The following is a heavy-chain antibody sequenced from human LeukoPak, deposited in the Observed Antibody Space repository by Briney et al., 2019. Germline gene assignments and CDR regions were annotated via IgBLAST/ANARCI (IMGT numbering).Heavy chain of an antibody. CDR3: AREYSSFDAFDI. V-gene: IGHV4-59*01. J-gene: IGHJ3*02. CDR1: GGSISSYY. D-gene: IGHD6-6*01. Sequence: PSETLSLTCTVSGGSISSYYWSWIRQPPGKGLEWIGYIYYSGSTNYNPSLKTRVTISVDTSKNQFSLNLSSVTAADTAVYYCAREYSSFDAFDIWGQGTMVTVSS. CDR2: IYYSGST.